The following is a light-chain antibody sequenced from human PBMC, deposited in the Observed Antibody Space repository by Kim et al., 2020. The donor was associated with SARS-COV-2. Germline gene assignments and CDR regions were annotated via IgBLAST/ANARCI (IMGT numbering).Light chain of an antibody. CDR2: YDS. V-gene: IGLV3-21*04. CDR1: NIGSES. CDR3: QVWDSSSDHPYV. J-gene: IGLJ1*01. Sequence: GKTARITCGGNNIGSESVHWYQQKPGQAAVLVIYYDSDRPSGIPERFSGSNSGNTATLTISRVEAGDEADYYCQVWDSSSDHPYVFGTGTKVTVL.